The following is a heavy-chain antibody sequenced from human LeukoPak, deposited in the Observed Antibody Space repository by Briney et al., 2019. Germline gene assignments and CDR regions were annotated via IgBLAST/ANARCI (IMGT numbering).Heavy chain of an antibody. J-gene: IGHJ4*02. CDR3: GRHFPETGRDEQPLEY. CDR1: GGSISSYY. D-gene: IGHD3-10*01. V-gene: IGHV4-59*08. CDR2: IYYSGST. Sequence: SETLSLTCTVSGGSISSYYWSWIRQPPGKGLEWIGYIYYSGSTNYNPSLKSRVTMSIDTSKNHFSLKVASVTAADTAVYYCGRHFPETGRDEQPLEYWGQGSLFTVSS.